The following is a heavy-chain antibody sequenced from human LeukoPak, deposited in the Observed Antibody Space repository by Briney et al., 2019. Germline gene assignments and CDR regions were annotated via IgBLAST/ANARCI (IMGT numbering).Heavy chain of an antibody. CDR2: IIPILGIA. D-gene: IGHD6-13*01. Sequence: APVKVSCKASGGTFSSYAISWVRQAPGQGLEWMGRIIPILGIANYAQKFQGRVTITADKSTSTAYMELSSLRSEDTAVYYCARVESSWGPFFDYWGRGTLVTVSS. CDR1: GGTFSSYA. J-gene: IGHJ4*02. CDR3: ARVESSWGPFFDY. V-gene: IGHV1-69*04.